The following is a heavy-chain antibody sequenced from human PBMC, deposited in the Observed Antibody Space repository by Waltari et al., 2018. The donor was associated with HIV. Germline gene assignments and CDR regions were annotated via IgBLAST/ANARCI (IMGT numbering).Heavy chain of an antibody. J-gene: IGHJ2*01. D-gene: IGHD3-22*01. V-gene: IGHV1-69*08. CDR1: GGTFNTYS. CDR2: ITPFLGIT. CDR3: ARDNYYDSSGPWYFDL. Sequence: QVQLVQSGAEVKKPGSSVKVSCKTSGGTFNTYSVSWVRQAPGQGLEWMGKITPFLGITTYAQKFQGRGTLSADKSTSTAYMELTSLKSEDTAVYYCARDNYYDSSGPWYFDLWGRGTLVIVSS.